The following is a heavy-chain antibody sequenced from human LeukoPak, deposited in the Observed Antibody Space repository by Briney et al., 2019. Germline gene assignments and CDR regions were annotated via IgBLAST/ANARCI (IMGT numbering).Heavy chain of an antibody. J-gene: IGHJ6*03. CDR2: NDYSGST. V-gene: IGHV4-59*11. CDR3: ARGATFRGTYYMDV. CDR1: GGPISTHY. D-gene: IGHD3-10*01. Sequence: SETLSLTCIVSGGPISTHYWSWSRQPPGKGREGFGYNDYSGSTNYNPSLKSRVTISVDTSKNQFSLKLNSVTAADTAVYYCARGATFRGTYYMDVWGKGTTVTVSS.